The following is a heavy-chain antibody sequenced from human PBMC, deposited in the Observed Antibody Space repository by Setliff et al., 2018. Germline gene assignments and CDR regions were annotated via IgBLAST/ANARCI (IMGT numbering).Heavy chain of an antibody. J-gene: IGHJ3*02. D-gene: IGHD3-22*01. CDR3: ARGGVTNYYDSSGIPDAFDI. V-gene: IGHV3-7*01. Sequence: QPGGSLRLSCAASGFTFSNYWMSWVRQAPGKGLEWVANIKQDGSEKYYVDSVKGRFTISRDNAKNSLYLQMNSLRAEDTAVYYCARGGVTNYYDSSGIPDAFDIWGQGTMVTVSS. CDR1: GFTFSNYW. CDR2: IKQDGSEK.